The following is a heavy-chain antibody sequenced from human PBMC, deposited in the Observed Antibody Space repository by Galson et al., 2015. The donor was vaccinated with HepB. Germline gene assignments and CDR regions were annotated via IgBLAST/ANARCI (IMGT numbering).Heavy chain of an antibody. J-gene: IGHJ6*03. CDR2: ISSSSSYI. CDR3: ARHLDVYYMDV. CDR1: GFTFSSYS. Sequence: SLRLSCAASGFTFSSYSMNWVRQAPGKGLEWVSSISSSSSYIYYADSVKGRFTISRDNAKNSLYLQMNSLRAEDTAVFYCARHLDVYYMDVWGKGTTVTVSS. V-gene: IGHV3-21*01. D-gene: IGHD3-9*01.